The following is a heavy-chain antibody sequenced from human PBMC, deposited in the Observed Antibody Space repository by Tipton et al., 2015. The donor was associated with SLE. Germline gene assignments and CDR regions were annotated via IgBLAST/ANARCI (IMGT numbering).Heavy chain of an antibody. CDR2: IIPILGIA. CDR3: AQRAKGTAMFHDAFDI. CDR1: GGTFSSYT. Sequence: QLVQSGAEVKKPGSSVKVSCKASGGTFSSYTISWVRQAHGQGLEWMGRIIPILGIANYAQKFQGRVTITADKSTSTAYMELSSLRSEDTAVYYCAQRAKGTAMFHDAFDIWGQGTMVTVSS. D-gene: IGHD5-18*01. J-gene: IGHJ3*02. V-gene: IGHV1-69*09.